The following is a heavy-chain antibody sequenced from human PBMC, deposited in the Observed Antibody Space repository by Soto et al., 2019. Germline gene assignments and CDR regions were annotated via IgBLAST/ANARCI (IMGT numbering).Heavy chain of an antibody. D-gene: IGHD3-10*01. CDR2: IHYTGRT. CDR3: AKDLAIGGFFDP. J-gene: IGHJ5*02. Sequence: SETLSLTCTVSGVSISSHYWTWVRQPPGKELEWIGYIHYTGRTNKNPPLKSRVTMSVDTSKNQFSLKLSSVTAADTAVYNCAKDLAIGGFFDPWGQGTLVTVSS. V-gene: IGHV4-59*11. CDR1: GVSISSHY.